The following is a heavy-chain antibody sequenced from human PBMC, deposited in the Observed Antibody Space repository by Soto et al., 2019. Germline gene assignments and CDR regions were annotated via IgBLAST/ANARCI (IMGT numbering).Heavy chain of an antibody. CDR1: GYTFTSYY. V-gene: IGHV1-46*01. CDR3: AREEGWNYEYYFDY. D-gene: IGHD1-7*01. Sequence: ASVKVSCKASGYTFTSYYMHWVRQAPGQGLEWMGRINPSGGSTSYAQKFQGRVTITRDTSASTAYMELSSLRSEDTAVYYCAREEGWNYEYYFDYWGQGTLVTVSS. J-gene: IGHJ4*02. CDR2: INPSGGST.